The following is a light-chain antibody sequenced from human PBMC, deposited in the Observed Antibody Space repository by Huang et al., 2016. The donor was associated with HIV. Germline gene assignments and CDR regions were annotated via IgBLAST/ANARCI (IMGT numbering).Light chain of an antibody. J-gene: IGKJ1*01. V-gene: IGKV3-15*01. CDR3: QQHNTWPRT. CDR1: QSVGSN. CDR2: AAS. Sequence: EIVMTQSPANLSVSPGERATLSCRASQSVGSNLAWYQQRRGLAPRLLIYAASTRASGIPARFSGSGSGTEFTLTVSSLQSEDFAVYYCQQHNTWPRTFGQGTRV.